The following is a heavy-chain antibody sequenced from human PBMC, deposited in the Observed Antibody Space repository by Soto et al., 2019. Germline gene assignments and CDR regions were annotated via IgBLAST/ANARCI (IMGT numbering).Heavy chain of an antibody. V-gene: IGHV3-23*01. CDR2: ISGSGGST. CDR1: GFTFSSYA. Sequence: EVRLLESGGGLVQPGGSLRLSCPASGFTFSSYAMRWVRQAPGKGLEWVSAISGSGGSTYYADSVKGRFTISRDNSKNTLYLQRNSLRAEDTAVYYCARRGSGSYYDYWGQGTLVTVSS. D-gene: IGHD1-26*01. CDR3: ARRGSGSYYDY. J-gene: IGHJ4*02.